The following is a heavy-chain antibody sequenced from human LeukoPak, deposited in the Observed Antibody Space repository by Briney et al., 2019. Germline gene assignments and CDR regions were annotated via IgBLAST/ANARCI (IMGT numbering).Heavy chain of an antibody. Sequence: PGGSLRLSCAASGFTFSSYSMNWVRQAPGKGLEWVSSISSSSSNIYYADSVKGRFTISRDNAKNSLYLQMNSLRVEDTALYYCARCTTGRTFGSLREIKRSREIDYWGQGTLVTVSS. D-gene: IGHD1-1*01. CDR1: GFTFSSYS. J-gene: IGHJ4*02. V-gene: IGHV3-21*01. CDR2: ISSSSSNI. CDR3: ARCTTGRTFGSLREIKRSREIDY.